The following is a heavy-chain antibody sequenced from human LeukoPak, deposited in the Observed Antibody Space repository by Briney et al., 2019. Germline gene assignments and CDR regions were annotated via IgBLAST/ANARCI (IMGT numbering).Heavy chain of an antibody. Sequence: ASVKVSCKASGYTFTGYYMHWVRQAPGQGLEWMGWINPNSGGTNYAQKFQGRVTMTRDTSISTAYMELSRLRSDDTAVYYCARGARDYYDSSGYYYYFDYWGQGTLVTVSS. CDR3: ARGARDYYDSSGYYYYFDY. J-gene: IGHJ4*02. V-gene: IGHV1-2*02. CDR2: INPNSGGT. D-gene: IGHD3-22*01. CDR1: GYTFTGYY.